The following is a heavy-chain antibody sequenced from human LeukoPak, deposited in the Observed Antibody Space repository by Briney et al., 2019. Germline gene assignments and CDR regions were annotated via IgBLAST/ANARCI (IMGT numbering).Heavy chain of an antibody. CDR1: GGSISSSTYY. Sequence: SETLSLTCTVSGGSISSSTYYWGWIRQPPGKGLEWIGNVYYSGSTYHNPSLKSRVTISVDTSKNQFSLKLSSVTAADTAVYYCARQRISSFSDYWGQGTLVTVSS. CDR3: ARQRISSFSDY. D-gene: IGHD6-13*01. J-gene: IGHJ4*02. CDR2: VYYSGST. V-gene: IGHV4-39*01.